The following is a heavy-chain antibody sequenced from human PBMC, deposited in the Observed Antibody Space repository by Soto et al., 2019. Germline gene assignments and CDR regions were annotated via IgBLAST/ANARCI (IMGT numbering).Heavy chain of an antibody. J-gene: IGHJ4*02. V-gene: IGHV3-48*04. D-gene: IGHD3-3*01. Sequence: EVQLVESGGGLVQPGGSLRLSCAASGFIFSDYSMNWVRQAPGKGLEWVSYISSSGSTIYYADSVKGRFTISRDNAKNSLYLQMNSLRAEDTAVYYCARGMTNYDFWSGDDYWGQGTLVTVSS. CDR2: ISSSGSTI. CDR1: GFIFSDYS. CDR3: ARGMTNYDFWSGDDY.